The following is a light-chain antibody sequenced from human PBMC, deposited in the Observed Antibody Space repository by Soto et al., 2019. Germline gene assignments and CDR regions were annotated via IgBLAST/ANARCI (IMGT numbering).Light chain of an antibody. CDR2: NTN. J-gene: IGLJ3*02. CDR1: TGAVTTGYY. V-gene: IGLV7-43*01. CDR3: LLYYGGSWV. Sequence: QAVVTQEPSLTVSPGGTVTLTCASSTGAVTTGYYPSWFQHKPEHAPRALIYNTNDKHSWTPARLSGSLLGDKAALTLSGVQPEDEAEYYCLLYYGGSWVFGGGTKLTVL.